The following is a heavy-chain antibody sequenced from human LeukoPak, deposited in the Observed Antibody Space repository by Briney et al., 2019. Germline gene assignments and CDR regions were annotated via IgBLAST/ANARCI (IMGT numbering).Heavy chain of an antibody. D-gene: IGHD2-8*01. CDR3: AREGRYCTNGVCYNYFDY. V-gene: IGHV4-4*07. J-gene: IGHJ4*02. Sequence: SETLSLTCTVSGGSISSYYWSWIRQPAGKGLEWIGRIYTNGSTNYNPSLKSRVIISVDTSKNQFSLKLSSVTAADTAVYYCAREGRYCTNGVCYNYFDYWGQGTLVTVSS. CDR1: GGSISSYY. CDR2: IYTNGST.